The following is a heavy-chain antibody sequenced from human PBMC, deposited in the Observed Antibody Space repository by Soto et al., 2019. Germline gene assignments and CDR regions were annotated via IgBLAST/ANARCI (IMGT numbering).Heavy chain of an antibody. J-gene: IGHJ4*02. CDR3: TTGLDCSSTSCYVPGFDY. Sequence: GGSLRLSCAASGFTFSNAWMNWVRQAPGKGLEWVGRIKSKTDGGTTDYAAPVKGRFTISRDDSKNTLYLQMNSLKTEDTAVYYCTTGLDCSSTSCYVPGFDYWGQGTLVTVSS. CDR2: IKSKTDGGTT. V-gene: IGHV3-15*07. D-gene: IGHD2-2*01. CDR1: GFTFSNAW.